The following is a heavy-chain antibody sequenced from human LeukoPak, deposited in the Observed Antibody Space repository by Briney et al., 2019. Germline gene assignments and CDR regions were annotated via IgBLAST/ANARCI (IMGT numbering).Heavy chain of an antibody. V-gene: IGHV3-7*01. CDR2: IKQDGSEK. D-gene: IGHD7-27*01. Sequence: GGSLRLSCAASGFTFDNYDINWVRQAPGKGLEWVANIKQDGSEKYYVESVKGRFTISRDNAKNSLYLQMNSLRAEDTAVYYCAREPGDPWYWGQGSLVTVSS. CDR1: GFTFDNYD. CDR3: AREPGDPWY. J-gene: IGHJ4*02.